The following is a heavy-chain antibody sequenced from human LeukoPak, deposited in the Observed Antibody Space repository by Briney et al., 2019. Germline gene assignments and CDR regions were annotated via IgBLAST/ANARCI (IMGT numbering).Heavy chain of an antibody. CDR1: GYTFTAHY. CDR3: ARAGGASDSSGCYVFDY. J-gene: IGHJ4*02. D-gene: IGHD6-19*01. Sequence: ASVKVSCKASGYTFTAHYMHWVRQAPGQGLEWMGWINPNSGGTNYVQKFQGWVTMTRDTSISTAYMELSRLRSDDTAVYYCARAGGASDSSGCYVFDYWGQGTLVTVPS. CDR2: INPNSGGT. V-gene: IGHV1-2*04.